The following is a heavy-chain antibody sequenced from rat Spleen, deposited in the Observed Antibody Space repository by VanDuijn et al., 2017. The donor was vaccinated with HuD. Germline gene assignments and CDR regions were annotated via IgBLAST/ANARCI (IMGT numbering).Heavy chain of an antibody. CDR2: ISPSGGST. Sequence: EVQLVESGGGLVQPGRSLKLSCAASGFTFSDYNMAWVRQAPTKGLEWVASISPSGGSTYYRDSVKGRFTISRDNAKSTLYLQMDSLRSEDTATYYCATLGGYGDYWGQGVMVTVSS. D-gene: IGHD1-11*01. J-gene: IGHJ2*01. CDR1: GFTFSDYN. CDR3: ATLGGYGDY. V-gene: IGHV5-19*01.